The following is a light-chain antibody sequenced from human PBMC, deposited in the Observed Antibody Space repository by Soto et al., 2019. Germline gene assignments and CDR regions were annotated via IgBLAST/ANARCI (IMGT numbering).Light chain of an antibody. Sequence: DIQMTQSPSTLSGSVGDRVTFTCRASQGISSCLAWYQQKPGKAPQLLIYHASTLQSGVPSRFSGSGSGTEFTLTISSLQPDDFATYYCQQYDSFSVTFGQGTKVDI. V-gene: IGKV1-5*01. J-gene: IGKJ1*01. CDR1: QGISSC. CDR3: QQYDSFSVT. CDR2: HAS.